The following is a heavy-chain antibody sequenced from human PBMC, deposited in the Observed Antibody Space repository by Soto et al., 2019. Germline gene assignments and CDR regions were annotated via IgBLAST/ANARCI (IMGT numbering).Heavy chain of an antibody. CDR1: GYTFTSYD. J-gene: IGHJ4*02. CDR2: MNPNSGNT. D-gene: IGHD3-10*01. Sequence: GASVKVSCKASGYTFTSYDINWVRQATGQGLEWMGWMNPNSGNTGYAQKFRGRVTMTRNTSTSTAYMELSSLRSEDTAVYYCARAEWSYYGSGSPRPDYWGQGTLVTVSS. V-gene: IGHV1-8*01. CDR3: ARAEWSYYGSGSPRPDY.